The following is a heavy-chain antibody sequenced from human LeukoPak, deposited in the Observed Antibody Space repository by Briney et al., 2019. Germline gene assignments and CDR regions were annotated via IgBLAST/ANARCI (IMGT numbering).Heavy chain of an antibody. Sequence: GGSLRLSCAASGFSFSSYIMHWVRQAPGKGLEWVAVMSYDGSHEYYADSVKGRFTISRDNPKSTLYLQMNSLRPEDTAVYYCARAFGGSYSSTVDYWGQGTLVTVSS. J-gene: IGHJ4*02. CDR3: ARAFGGSYSSTVDY. CDR1: GFSFSSYI. CDR2: MSYDGSHE. V-gene: IGHV3-30*04. D-gene: IGHD1-26*01.